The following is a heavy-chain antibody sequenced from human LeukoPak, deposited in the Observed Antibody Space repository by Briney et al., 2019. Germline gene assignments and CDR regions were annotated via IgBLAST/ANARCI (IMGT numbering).Heavy chain of an antibody. V-gene: IGHV4-59*01. CDR1: GGSIGSYY. CDR2: IYYSGRT. J-gene: IGHJ5*02. Sequence: PSETLSLTCTVSGGSIGSYYWGWLRQPPGKGLEGVGYIYYSGRTNYKRSPTSGVTTSVDTSKNQFSLMLGSVTPAAARAWYCSGVVEGTHDVWFDPWGQGTLVTVSS. CDR3: SGVVEGTHDVWFDP. D-gene: IGHD1-1*01.